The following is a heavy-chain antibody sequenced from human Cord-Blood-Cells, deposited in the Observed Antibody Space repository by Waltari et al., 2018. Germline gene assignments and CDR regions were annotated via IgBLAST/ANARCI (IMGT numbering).Heavy chain of an antibody. D-gene: IGHD6-13*01. CDR3: ARGNGYSSSWFDY. V-gene: IGHV4-30-4*08. CDR2: IYYSGST. CDR1: GGSNSSGDYY. Sequence: QVQLQESGPGLVKHSQTLSLTCTVSGGSNSSGDYYWSWIRQPPGKGLEWIGYIYYSGSTYYNPSLKSRVTISVDTSKNQFSLKLSSVTAADTAVYYCARGNGYSSSWFDYWGQGTLVTVSS. J-gene: IGHJ4*02.